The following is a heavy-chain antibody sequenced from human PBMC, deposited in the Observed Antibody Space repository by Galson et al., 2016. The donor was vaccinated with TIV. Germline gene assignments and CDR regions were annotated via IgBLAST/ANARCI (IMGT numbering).Heavy chain of an antibody. Sequence: SWVRQAPGKGLEWISVIYSDGRPYYANSVAGRFTISRGDSKNTLYLQMTSLRAEDTAVYYCARDRYYDASGYYFYYYGMDVWGQGTTVTVSS. CDR2: IYSDGRP. J-gene: IGHJ6*02. D-gene: IGHD3-3*01. V-gene: IGHV3-53*01. CDR3: ARDRYYDASGYYFYYYGMDV.